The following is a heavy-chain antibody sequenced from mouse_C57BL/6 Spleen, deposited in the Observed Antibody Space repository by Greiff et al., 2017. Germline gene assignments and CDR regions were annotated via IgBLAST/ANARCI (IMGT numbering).Heavy chain of an antibody. CDR1: GYAFSSYW. CDR3: ARGITTVVNPFAY. Sequence: VQLQQSGAELVKPGASVKISCKASGYAFSSYWMNWVKQRPGKGLEWIGQIYPGDGDTNYNGKFKGKATLTADKSSSTAYMQLSSLTSEDSAVYFCARGITTVVNPFAYWGQGTLVTVSA. CDR2: IYPGDGDT. V-gene: IGHV1-80*01. D-gene: IGHD1-1*01. J-gene: IGHJ3*01.